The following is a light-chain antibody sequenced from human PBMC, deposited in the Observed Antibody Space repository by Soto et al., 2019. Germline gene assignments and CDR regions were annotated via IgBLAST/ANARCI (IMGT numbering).Light chain of an antibody. V-gene: IGKV3-15*01. CDR3: QQYNNWPPRP. CDR2: GAS. J-gene: IGKJ2*01. CDR1: QSISNH. Sequence: EIVMTQSPVTLSVSPGERATLSCRASQSISNHVAWYQQKPGQPPRLLIYGASTRATGIPARFSGSGSGTEFTLTISSLQSEVFAVYYCQQYNNWPPRPFGQGTKLAIK.